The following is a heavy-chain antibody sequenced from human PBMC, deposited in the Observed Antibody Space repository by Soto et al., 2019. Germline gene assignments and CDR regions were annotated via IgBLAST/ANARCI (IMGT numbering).Heavy chain of an antibody. CDR2: ISYDGSNK. D-gene: IGHD6-19*01. CDR1: GFTFSSYG. J-gene: IGHJ4*02. Sequence: GGSLRLSCAASGFTFSSYGMHWVRQAPGKGLEWVAVISYDGSNKYYADSVKGRFTISRDNAKNTLFLQMNTLRAEDTAVYYCATDWQWVDYWGQGTLVTVSS. V-gene: IGHV3-30*03. CDR3: ATDWQWVDY.